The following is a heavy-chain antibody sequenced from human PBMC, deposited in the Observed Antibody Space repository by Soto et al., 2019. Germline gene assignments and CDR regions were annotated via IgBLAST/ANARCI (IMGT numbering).Heavy chain of an antibody. V-gene: IGHV4-30-4*01. CDR3: ARVGTAAAMHKGFDP. CDR2: IYYSGST. D-gene: IGHD6-13*01. Sequence: QVQLQESGPGLVKPSQTLSLTCTVSGGSISSGDYYWSWIRQPPGKGLEWIGYIYYSGSTYYNPSLKSRVTISVDTSKNQFSLKLSSVTAADTAVYYCARVGTAAAMHKGFDPWGQGTLVTVSS. CDR1: GGSISSGDYY. J-gene: IGHJ5*02.